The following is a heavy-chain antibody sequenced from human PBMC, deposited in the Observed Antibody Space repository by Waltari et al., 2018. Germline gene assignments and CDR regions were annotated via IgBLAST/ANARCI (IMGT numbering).Heavy chain of an antibody. D-gene: IGHD3-3*01. CDR2: ISGSGCST. CDR3: AKDYNYYDCWSGEEYYYYMDV. J-gene: IGHJ6*03. CDR1: GFTFRSYA. V-gene: IGHV3-23*01. Sequence: EVQLLESGGGLVQTGGSLRLSCATSGFTFRSYAMSWVRQAPGQGLEGVSAISGSGCSTDYADCVKGRFTSSRDNSMNTLYLQMNSLRAEDTAVYYCAKDYNYYDCWSGEEYYYYMDVWGKGTTVTFSS.